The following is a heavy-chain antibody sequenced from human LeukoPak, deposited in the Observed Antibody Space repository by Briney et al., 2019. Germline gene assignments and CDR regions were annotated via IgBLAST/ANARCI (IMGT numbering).Heavy chain of an antibody. V-gene: IGHV3-21*05. CDR2: IRGSSHYI. Sequence: GGSLTLSCTASGFSSGSYSMNWVRQTPGKGLEWLSYIRGSSHYIYNEDSVKGRFTISRDNAKNSLYLQMNSLRAEDTAVYYCARALFSRGSSSSFGYWGQGTLVTVSS. J-gene: IGHJ4*02. CDR1: GFSSGSYS. D-gene: IGHD6-6*01. CDR3: ARALFSRGSSSSFGY.